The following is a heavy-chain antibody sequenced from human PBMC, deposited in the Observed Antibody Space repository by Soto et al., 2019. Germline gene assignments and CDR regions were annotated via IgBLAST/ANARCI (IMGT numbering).Heavy chain of an antibody. CDR2: IYYSGST. J-gene: IGHJ4*02. V-gene: IGHV4-39*01. CDR3: ARHDSGTMSVTPY. D-gene: IGHD3-10*02. CDR1: GGYISSSSYY. Sequence: SETMSLTCSVSGGYISSSSYYWGWIKKPPGKGLEWIGSIYYSGSTYYNPSLKSRVTISVDTSKNQFSLKLSSVTAADTAVYYCARHDSGTMSVTPYWGQGTLVTVSS.